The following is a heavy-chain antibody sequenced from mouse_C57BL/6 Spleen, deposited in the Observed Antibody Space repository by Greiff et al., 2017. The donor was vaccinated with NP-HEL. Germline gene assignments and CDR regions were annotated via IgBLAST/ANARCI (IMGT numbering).Heavy chain of an antibody. CDR1: GYTFTSYG. CDR3: ARRGGLLLYYAMDY. D-gene: IGHD1-1*01. J-gene: IGHJ4*01. V-gene: IGHV1-81*01. Sequence: VQLQESGAELARPGASVKLSCKASGYTFTSYGISWVKQRTGQGLEWIGEIYPRSGNTYYNEKFKGKATLTADTSSSTAYMELRSLTSEDSAVYFCARRGGLLLYYAMDYWGQGTSVTVSS. CDR2: IYPRSGNT.